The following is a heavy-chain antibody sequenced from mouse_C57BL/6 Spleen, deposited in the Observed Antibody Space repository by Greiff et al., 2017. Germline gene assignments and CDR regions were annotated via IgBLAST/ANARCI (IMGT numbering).Heavy chain of an antibody. CDR1: GYTFTSYW. D-gene: IGHD1-1*01. Sequence: QVQLKQPGAELVRPGSSVKLSCKASGYTFTSYWMHWVKQRPIQGLEWIGNIDPSDSETHYNQKFKDKATLTVDKSSSTAYMQLSSLTSEDSAVYYCARSPITTVVATDWYFDVWGTGTTVTVSS. V-gene: IGHV1-52*01. CDR3: ARSPITTVVATDWYFDV. CDR2: IDPSDSET. J-gene: IGHJ1*03.